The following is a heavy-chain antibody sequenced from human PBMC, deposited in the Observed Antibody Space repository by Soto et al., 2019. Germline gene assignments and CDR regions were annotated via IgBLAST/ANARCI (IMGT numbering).Heavy chain of an antibody. CDR2: INPSGGST. J-gene: IGHJ3*02. D-gene: IGHD3-22*01. V-gene: IGHV1-46*01. Sequence: ASVKVSCKASGYTFTSYYMHWVRQAPGQGLEWMGIINPSGGSTSYAPKFQGRVTMTRDTSTSTVYMELSSLRSEDTAVYYCASPRYYYDSSAEGDAFDIWGQGTTVTVSS. CDR3: ASPRYYYDSSAEGDAFDI. CDR1: GYTFTSYY.